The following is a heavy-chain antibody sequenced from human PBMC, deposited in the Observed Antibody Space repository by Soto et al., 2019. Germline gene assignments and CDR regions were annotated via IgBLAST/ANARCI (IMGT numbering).Heavy chain of an antibody. CDR3: ARDPIPDRGMDV. V-gene: IGHV1-69*13. CDR2: IIPIFGTA. Sequence: ASVKVSCKASGGTFSSYAISWVRQAPGQGLEWMGGIIPIFGTANYAQKFQGRVTITADESTSTAYMELSSLRSEDTAVYYCARDPIPDRGMDVWGQGTTVTVSS. CDR1: GGTFSSYA. J-gene: IGHJ6*02.